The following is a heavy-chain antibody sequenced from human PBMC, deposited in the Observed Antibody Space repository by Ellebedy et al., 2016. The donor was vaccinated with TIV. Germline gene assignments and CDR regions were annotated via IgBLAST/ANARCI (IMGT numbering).Heavy chain of an antibody. CDR3: VGFGVFNL. CDR1: GFTFSSYS. J-gene: IGHJ5*02. CDR2: IKTDGSET. Sequence: GESLKISCEAAGFTFSSYSMNWVRQAPGKGLEWVAHIKTDGSETYYVDSVKGRFTISRENAKNALFLQMDGLRVDDSAVYYCVGFGVFNLWGQGAPVTVSS. V-gene: IGHV3-7*01. D-gene: IGHD3-3*01.